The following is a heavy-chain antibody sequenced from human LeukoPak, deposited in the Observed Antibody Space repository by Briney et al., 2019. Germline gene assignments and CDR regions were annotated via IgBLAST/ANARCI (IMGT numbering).Heavy chain of an antibody. CDR3: ARARVVREPSLFDY. D-gene: IGHD3-10*01. CDR1: GYSISSGYY. J-gene: IGHJ4*02. Sequence: SETLSLTCTVSGYSISSGYYWGWIRQPPGEGLEWIGRIYHSGSTYYNPSLKSRVTISVDTCKNQFSLKLGSVTAADTAMYYCARARVVREPSLFDYWGQGTLAPVSS. CDR2: IYHSGST. V-gene: IGHV4-38-2*02.